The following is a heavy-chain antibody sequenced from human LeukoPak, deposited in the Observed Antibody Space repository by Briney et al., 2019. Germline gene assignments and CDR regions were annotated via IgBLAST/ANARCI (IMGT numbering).Heavy chain of an antibody. V-gene: IGHV4-59*01. Sequence: KSSETLSLTCTVSGDSISSYYWSWIRQPPGKGLEWIGYIYYSGHTNYSPSLKSRVTISLDTSKSQFSLKLSSMTAADTAVYYCARHSFGHLFDNWGQGTLVTVSS. CDR3: ARHSFGHLFDN. D-gene: IGHD5-18*01. CDR2: IYYSGHT. J-gene: IGHJ4*02. CDR1: GDSISSYY.